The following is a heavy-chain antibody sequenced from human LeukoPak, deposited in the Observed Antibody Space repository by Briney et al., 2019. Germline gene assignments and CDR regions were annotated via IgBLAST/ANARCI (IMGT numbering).Heavy chain of an antibody. CDR2: INHSGST. D-gene: IGHD6-6*01. CDR1: GGSFSGYY. Sequence: SETLSLTCAVYGGSFSGYYWSWIRQPPGKGLEWIGEINHSGSTNYNPSLKSRVTISVDTSKNQFSLKLSSVTAADTAVYYCARLSSDRLVDYWGQGTLVTVSS. J-gene: IGHJ4*02. CDR3: ARLSSDRLVDY. V-gene: IGHV4-34*01.